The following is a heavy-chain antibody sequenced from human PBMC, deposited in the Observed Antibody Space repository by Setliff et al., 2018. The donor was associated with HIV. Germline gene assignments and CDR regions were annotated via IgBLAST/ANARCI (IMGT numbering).Heavy chain of an antibody. CDR1: GFTFSSYS. V-gene: IGHV3-21*01. J-gene: IGHJ3*02. CDR2: ISSSSSYI. D-gene: IGHD4-17*01. CDR3: ARAGLRWYPDAFDI. Sequence: GGSLRLSCAASGFTFSSYSMNWVRQAPGKGLEWVSSISSSSSYIYYADSVKGRFTISRDNAKNSLYLQMNSLRAEDTAVYYCARAGLRWYPDAFDIWGQGTMVTVSS.